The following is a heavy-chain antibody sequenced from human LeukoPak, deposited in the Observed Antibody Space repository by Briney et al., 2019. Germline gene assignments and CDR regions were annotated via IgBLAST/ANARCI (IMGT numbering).Heavy chain of an antibody. J-gene: IGHJ4*02. V-gene: IGHV3-23*01. CDR1: GFTFSSYA. CDR3: ARVAKYYYGSETYYFFEH. Sequence: GGSLRLSCAASGFTFSSYAMNWVRQAPGKGLEWVSGISGSGGSTYYADSVKGRFTISRDNSKNTLYLQMNSLRAEDTAVYYCARVAKYYYGSETYYFFEHWGQGTPVTASS. D-gene: IGHD3-10*01. CDR2: ISGSGGST.